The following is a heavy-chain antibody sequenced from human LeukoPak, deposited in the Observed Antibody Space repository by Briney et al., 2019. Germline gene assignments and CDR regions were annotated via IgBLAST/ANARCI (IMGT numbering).Heavy chain of an antibody. CDR2: IHYTGST. CDR3: ARELGASMVGGYFHY. D-gene: IGHD3-10*01. CDR1: GGSLGDYY. Sequence: SETLSLTCTVSGGSLGDYYWSWIRQAPGKGLEWIGFIHYTGSTNSNTSLRSRVTMSVDTSQNQFSLRLSSVTAADAALYYCARELGASMVGGYFHYWGQGSLVTVSS. J-gene: IGHJ4*02. V-gene: IGHV4-59*01.